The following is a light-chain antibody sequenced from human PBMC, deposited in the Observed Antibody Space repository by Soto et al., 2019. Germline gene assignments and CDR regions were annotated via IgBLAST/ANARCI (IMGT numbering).Light chain of an antibody. CDR1: ERLSSVY. CDR3: QQYGGSPWIN. CDR2: GAS. J-gene: IGKJ5*01. Sequence: EIVLTHSPGTLSLSPWERATLSCRSSERLSSVYLAWYQQRPGQPPRLLIYGASNRATGIPDRFSGSGSGTDFTLIINRLEPEDVAIYYCQQYGGSPWINFGQGTRLEIK. V-gene: IGKV3-20*01.